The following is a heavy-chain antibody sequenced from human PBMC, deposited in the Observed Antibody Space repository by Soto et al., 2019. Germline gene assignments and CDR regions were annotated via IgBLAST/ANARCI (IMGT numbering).Heavy chain of an antibody. Sequence: QVQLQESGPGLVKPSQTLSLTCTVSGGSISSGGYSWSWIRQHPGKGLEWIGYIYYSRRTYYNPSRKSRVTLSVDTSKNQFSLQLSYVTAAYTAVYYCARGVLHWGQGTLVTVSS. CDR2: IYYSRRT. J-gene: IGHJ1*01. V-gene: IGHV4-31*03. CDR3: ARGVLH. CDR1: GGSISSGGYS.